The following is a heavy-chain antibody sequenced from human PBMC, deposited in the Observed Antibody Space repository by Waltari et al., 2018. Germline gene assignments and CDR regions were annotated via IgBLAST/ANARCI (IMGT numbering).Heavy chain of an antibody. CDR2: INHSGST. CDR1: GGSFSGYY. J-gene: IGHJ3*02. CDR3: ARGRFDYYDAFDI. Sequence: QVQLQQWGAGLLKPSETLSLTCAVYGGSFSGYYWGWIRQPPGKGLEWIGEINHSGSTNYNPSLKSRVTISVDTSKNQFSLKLSSVTAADTAVYYCARGRFDYYDAFDIWGQGTMVTVSS. D-gene: IGHD3-9*01. V-gene: IGHV4-34*01.